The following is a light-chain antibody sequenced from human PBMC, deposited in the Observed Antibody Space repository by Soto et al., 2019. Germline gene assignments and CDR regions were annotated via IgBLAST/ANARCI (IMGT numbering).Light chain of an antibody. CDR2: AAS. CDR1: QSVSSNY. J-gene: IGKJ2*01. CDR3: QHYATSSYT. V-gene: IGKV3-20*01. Sequence: EIVLTQSPGTLSLSPGQRVTLSCRASQSVSSNYLAWYQQKPGQAPRLLIYAASSRATDIPDRFSGSGSGTHFTLTISSLEPEDVAVYFCQHYATSSYTFGQGTKLQI.